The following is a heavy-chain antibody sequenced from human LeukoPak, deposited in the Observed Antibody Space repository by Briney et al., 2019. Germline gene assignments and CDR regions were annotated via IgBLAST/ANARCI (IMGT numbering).Heavy chain of an antibody. Sequence: GGTLRLSCAASGFTFSSYWLHWVRQPPGKGLVWVSRINSDGSSTSYADSVKGRFTISRDNAKHTLYLQMNSLRAEDTAVYYCARAHWYCDYLAGYYYYYGMDVWGKGTTVTVSS. J-gene: IGHJ6*04. V-gene: IGHV3-74*01. CDR3: ARAHWYCDYLAGYYYYYGMDV. D-gene: IGHD4-17*01. CDR1: GFTFSSYW. CDR2: INSDGSST.